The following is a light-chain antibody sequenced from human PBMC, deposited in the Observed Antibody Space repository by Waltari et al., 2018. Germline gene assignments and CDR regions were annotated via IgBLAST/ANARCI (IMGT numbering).Light chain of an antibody. J-gene: IGKJ5*01. CDR1: QSVSSY. Sequence: EIVLTQSPATLSMTPGERDTLSCRARQSVSSYLAWYQQKPVQAPRLLIYDASNRATDIPARFSGSGSGTDFTLTISSLEPEDFAVYYCQQRSNWPPSFGQGTRLEIK. CDR2: DAS. CDR3: QQRSNWPPS. V-gene: IGKV3-11*01.